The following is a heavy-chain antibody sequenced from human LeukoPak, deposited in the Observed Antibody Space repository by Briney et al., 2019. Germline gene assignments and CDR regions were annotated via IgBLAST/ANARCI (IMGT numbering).Heavy chain of an antibody. CDR3: AKDYGRGPYRRGAFDI. CDR2: ICGGSP. CDR1: GFPLSSNE. D-gene: IGHD3-10*01. V-gene: IGHV3-38-3*01. J-gene: IGHJ3*02. Sequence: GGSLRLSRAASGFPLSSNEMSWVRQATGGGLEWGSSICGGSPYYADSRKGRFTISRHNSKNTLYLQMNSLRAEDTAVYYCAKDYGRGPYRRGAFDIWRRGTMVSVCS.